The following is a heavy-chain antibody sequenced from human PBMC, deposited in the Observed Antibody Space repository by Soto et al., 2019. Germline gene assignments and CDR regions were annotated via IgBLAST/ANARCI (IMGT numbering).Heavy chain of an antibody. CDR3: ARYIPGVRYYGMDV. V-gene: IGHV3-23*01. D-gene: IGHD2-2*01. CDR2: IGESGTPT. Sequence: HPGGSLRLSCAASGFTFSSYAMKWFRQAPGKGLEWVSLIGESGTPTYYADSVKGRFTISRDNSGNTLFLEMYSLRAEDTAVYYCARYIPGVRYYGMDVWGQGTTVTVS. J-gene: IGHJ6*02. CDR1: GFTFSSYA.